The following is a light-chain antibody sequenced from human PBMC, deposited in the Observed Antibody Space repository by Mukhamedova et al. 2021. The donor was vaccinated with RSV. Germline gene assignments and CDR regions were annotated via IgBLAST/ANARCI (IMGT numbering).Light chain of an antibody. J-gene: IGKJ3*01. Sequence: APRLLIYGASSRATGIPDRFSGSGSGTDFTLTISRLEPEDFAVYYCQQRSNPFTFGPGTKVDIK. CDR2: GAS. V-gene: IGKV3D-20*02. CDR3: QQRSNPFT.